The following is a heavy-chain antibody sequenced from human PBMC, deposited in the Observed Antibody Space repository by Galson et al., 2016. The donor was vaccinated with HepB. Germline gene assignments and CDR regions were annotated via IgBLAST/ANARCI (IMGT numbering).Heavy chain of an antibody. J-gene: IGHJ3*02. CDR3: AREPSFYEDPGFDI. CDR1: GGTFSSYT. V-gene: IGHV1-69*13. Sequence: SVKVSCKASGGTFSSYTFNWVRQAPGQGLEWMGGIIPIFGPANYAQRFQGRVTITADESTTTAYMELSSLRSEDSAVYYCAREPSFYEDPGFDIWGQGTMVTVSS. CDR2: IIPIFGPA. D-gene: IGHD5/OR15-5a*01.